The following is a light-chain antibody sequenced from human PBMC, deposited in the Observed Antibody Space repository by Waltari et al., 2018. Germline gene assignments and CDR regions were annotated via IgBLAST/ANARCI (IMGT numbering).Light chain of an antibody. CDR3: QQRSNWPPIT. CDR2: DAS. CDR1: QSISRY. V-gene: IGKV3-11*01. Sequence: VLTQSPATLSLSPGDRVTLSCRASQSISRYLAWYQQKPGQPPRLLIYDASSRATGIPARVSGSGSGTDFTLTISSLEPEDFAVYYCQQRSNWPPITFGQGTRLEIK. J-gene: IGKJ5*01.